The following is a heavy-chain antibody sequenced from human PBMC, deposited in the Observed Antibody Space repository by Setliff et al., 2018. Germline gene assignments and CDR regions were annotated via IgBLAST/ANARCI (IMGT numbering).Heavy chain of an antibody. CDR1: GGAVSGDY. V-gene: IGHV4-59*02. J-gene: IGHJ6*03. CDR3: ATRKSSGRLYYMDV. CDR2: INYSGST. D-gene: IGHD1-26*01. Sequence: SETLSLTCSVSGGAVSGDYWTWTRQPPGKGLEYIGYINYSGSTNYNPPLKSRVTISGDTSKNQVSLRLSSVTAADTAVYYCATRKSSGRLYYMDVWGKGTTVTV.